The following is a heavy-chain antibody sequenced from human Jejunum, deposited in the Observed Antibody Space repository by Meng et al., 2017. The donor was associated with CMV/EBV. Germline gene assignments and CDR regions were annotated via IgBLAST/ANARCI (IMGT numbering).Heavy chain of an antibody. CDR3: ARGFLNGYQPFDY. CDR1: GGSVNNYA. D-gene: IGHD5-24*01. J-gene: IGHJ4*02. Sequence: QVQLMQSGAEVIGPGSSMKVSCKSSGGSVNNYAFNWVRQAPGQGLEWMGGIIAIFKTPNYAQKFQGRLTITADESTGTSYMELTSLTSEDTAVYYCARGFLNGYQPFDYWGQGTLVTVSS. CDR2: IIAIFKTP. V-gene: IGHV1-69*12.